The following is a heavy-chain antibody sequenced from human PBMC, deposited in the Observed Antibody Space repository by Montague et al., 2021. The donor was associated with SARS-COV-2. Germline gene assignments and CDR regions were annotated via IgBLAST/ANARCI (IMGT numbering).Heavy chain of an antibody. CDR1: GGTVRDYY. J-gene: IGHJ5*02. CDR2: IFYNGNN. Sequence: SETLSLTCTVSGGTVRDYYWNWIRQTPGKGLEWIGYIFYNGNNKYKPSLESRVTLSVDTPGNQFFLSLRSVTASDTATYYCARHSVSEDGTFFRSYFDPWGQGAQVIVSS. D-gene: IGHD1-1*01. CDR3: ARHSVSEDGTFFRSYFDP. V-gene: IGHV4-59*08.